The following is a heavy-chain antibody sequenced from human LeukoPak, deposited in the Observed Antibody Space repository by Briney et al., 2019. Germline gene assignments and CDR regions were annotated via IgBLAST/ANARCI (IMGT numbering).Heavy chain of an antibody. D-gene: IGHD5-18*01. CDR1: GYTFTSYD. CDR2: MNPNSGNT. Sequence: GASVKVSCKASGYTFTSYDINWVRQATGQGLEWMGWMNPNSGNTGYAQKFQGRVTMTRNTSISTAYMELSSLRSEDTAVYYCARVWAARPYWFDPWGQGTLVTVSS. CDR3: ARVWAARPYWFDP. J-gene: IGHJ5*02. V-gene: IGHV1-8*01.